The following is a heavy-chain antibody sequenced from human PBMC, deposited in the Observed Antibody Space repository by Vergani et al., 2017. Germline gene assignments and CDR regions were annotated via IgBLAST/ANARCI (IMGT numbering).Heavy chain of an antibody. CDR1: NDSVSNTFYY. V-gene: IGHV4-39*01. CDR2: IYYSGST. J-gene: IGHJ4*02. CDR3: ARRSGIVYNIFSSTQYFFDF. D-gene: IGHD3-9*01. Sequence: QVQLQESGPGLVKPSETLSLTCTVSNDSVSNTFYYWGWIRQTPGKGLEWIGCIYYSGSTYYNPSLESRVTMSVDTSKSQFSLKLSSVTAADTAVYYCARRSGIVYNIFSSTQYFFDFWGQGTLVTVSS.